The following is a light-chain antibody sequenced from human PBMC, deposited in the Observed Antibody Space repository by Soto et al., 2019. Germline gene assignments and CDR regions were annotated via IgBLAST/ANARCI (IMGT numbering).Light chain of an antibody. CDR1: HSVTTY. CDR3: QQSYRSPLT. CDR2: SAS. J-gene: IGKJ4*01. V-gene: IGKV1-39*01. Sequence: DVQMTQSPSSLSASVGDRVTITCRASHSVTTYLNWYQETPGKAPKLLIYSASNVQSGVPSRFSGSGSGTDSTLTISSLEPADFATYDCQQSYRSPLTVGGGPKVDIK.